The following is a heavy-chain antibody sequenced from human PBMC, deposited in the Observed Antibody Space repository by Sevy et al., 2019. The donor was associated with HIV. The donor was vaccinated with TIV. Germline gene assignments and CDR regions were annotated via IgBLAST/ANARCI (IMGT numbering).Heavy chain of an antibody. V-gene: IGHV1-69*13. CDR1: GGTFSSYA. Sequence: ASVKVSCKASGGTFSSYAISWVRQAPGQGLEWMGGIIPILGTANYAQKFQGRVTITADESTSTAYMELSSLRSEDTAVYYCARSNCSGGSCYVGYYYYGMDVWGQGTTVTVSS. D-gene: IGHD2-15*01. CDR3: ARSNCSGGSCYVGYYYYGMDV. J-gene: IGHJ6*02. CDR2: IIPILGTA.